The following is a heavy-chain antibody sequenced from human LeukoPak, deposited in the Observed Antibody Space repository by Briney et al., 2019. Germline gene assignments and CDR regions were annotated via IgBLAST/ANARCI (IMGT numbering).Heavy chain of an antibody. CDR2: IYHSGST. Sequence: PSQTLSLTCTVSGGSISSGGYYWSWIRQPPGKGLEWIGYIYHSGSTYYNPSLKSRVTISVDRSKNQFSLKLSSVTAADTAVYYCARDPLSGYDSGDAFDIWGQGTMVTVSS. CDR1: GGSISSGGYY. V-gene: IGHV4-30-2*01. D-gene: IGHD5-12*01. J-gene: IGHJ3*02. CDR3: ARDPLSGYDSGDAFDI.